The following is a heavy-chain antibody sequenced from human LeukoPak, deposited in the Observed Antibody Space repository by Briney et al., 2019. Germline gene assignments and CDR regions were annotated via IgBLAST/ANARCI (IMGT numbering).Heavy chain of an antibody. Sequence: PGGSLRLSCAASGFTFSSFAMTWVRQAPGKRLEWVSSISSTSTYIHYADSVKGRFTISRANAKNSLYLQMNSLRSDDTAVYYCARDQGGASDSKPQYYRFGLDVWGQGTTVTVS. CDR2: ISSTSTYI. CDR1: GFTFSSFA. J-gene: IGHJ6*02. D-gene: IGHD1-26*01. V-gene: IGHV3-21*01. CDR3: ARDQGGASDSKPQYYRFGLDV.